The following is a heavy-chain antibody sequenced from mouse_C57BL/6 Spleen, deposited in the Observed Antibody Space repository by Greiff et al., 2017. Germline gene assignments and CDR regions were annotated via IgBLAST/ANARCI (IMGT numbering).Heavy chain of an antibody. CDR1: GYTFTSYW. CDR2: IDPNSGGT. D-gene: IGHD1-1*01. CDR3: ARYYYGSTSYAMDY. V-gene: IGHV1-72*01. Sequence: QVQLQQPGAELVKPGASVKLSCKASGYTFTSYWMRWVKQRPGRGLEWIGRIDPNSGGTKYNEKFKSKATLTVDKPSSQAYMQLSSLTSQDSAVYYCARYYYGSTSYAMDYWGQGTSVTVSS. J-gene: IGHJ4*01.